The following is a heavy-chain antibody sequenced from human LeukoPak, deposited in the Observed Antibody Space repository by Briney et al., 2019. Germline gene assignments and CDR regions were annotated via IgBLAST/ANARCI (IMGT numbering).Heavy chain of an antibody. J-gene: IGHJ1*01. V-gene: IGHV1-18*01. Sequence: ASVKVSCKASGYTFTSYGISWVRQAPGQGLEWMGWISAYNGNTNYAQKLQGRVTMTTDTSTSTAYMELRSLRSDDTAVYYCARDFYSFGEPTPPFQHWGQGTLVTVSS. D-gene: IGHD3-10*01. CDR3: ARDFYSFGEPTPPFQH. CDR1: GYTFTSYG. CDR2: ISAYNGNT.